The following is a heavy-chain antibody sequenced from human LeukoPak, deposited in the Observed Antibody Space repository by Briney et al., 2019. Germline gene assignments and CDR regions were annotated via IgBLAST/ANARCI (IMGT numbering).Heavy chain of an antibody. J-gene: IGHJ6*02. Sequence: GGSLRLFCAASGFTGSSNYMSWVRQAPGKGLEGVSVIYSGGSTYYADSVKGRFTISRHNSKNTLYLQMNSLRAEDTAVYYCATGGSPYYYYGMDVWGQGTTVTVSS. CDR2: IYSGGST. D-gene: IGHD2-15*01. CDR3: ATGGSPYYYYGMDV. CDR1: GFTGSSNY. V-gene: IGHV3-53*04.